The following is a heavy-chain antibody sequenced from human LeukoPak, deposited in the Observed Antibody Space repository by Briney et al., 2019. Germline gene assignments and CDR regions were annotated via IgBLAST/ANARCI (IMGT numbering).Heavy chain of an antibody. CDR3: ARAEDSSGYYVPNWFDP. CDR1: GFSFSNYG. J-gene: IGHJ5*02. CDR2: ITGSGGGT. V-gene: IGHV3-23*01. Sequence: GGSLRLSCAASGFSFSNYGMGWVRQAPGMGLEWVSSITGSGGGTYFADSVKGRFTISRDNSKNTVYLQLNSLRVDDTAVYYCARAEDSSGYYVPNWFDPWGQGTLVSVSS. D-gene: IGHD3-22*01.